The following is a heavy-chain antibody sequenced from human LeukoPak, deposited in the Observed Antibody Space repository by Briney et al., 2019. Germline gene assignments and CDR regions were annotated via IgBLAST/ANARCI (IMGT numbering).Heavy chain of an antibody. J-gene: IGHJ4*02. CDR2: ISYDGSNK. Sequence: QPGRPLRLSCAASGFTFSSYAMHWIRQAPGKGLEWVAVISYDGSNKYYADSVKGRFTISRDNSKNTLYLQMNSLRAEDTAVYYCARGSHSSWPTDYWGQGTLVTVSS. CDR1: GFTFSSYA. CDR3: ARGSHSSWPTDY. V-gene: IGHV3-30-3*01. D-gene: IGHD6-13*01.